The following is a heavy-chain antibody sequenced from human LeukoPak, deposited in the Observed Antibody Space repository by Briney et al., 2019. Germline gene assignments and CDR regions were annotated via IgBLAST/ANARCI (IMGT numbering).Heavy chain of an antibody. CDR1: GFIFSSYA. D-gene: IGHD3-10*01. J-gene: IGHJ4*02. CDR3: ARDSTYYYDSGSSGPHYFDS. V-gene: IGHV3-30*01. CDR2: ISYDGTIT. Sequence: GGSLRLSCAASGFIFSSYAMHWVRQAPGKGLEWVAVISYDGTITYYADSVKGRFTNSRDNPKNTLYLQLNSLRAEDTAIYYCARDSTYYYDSGSSGPHYFDSWGQGTLVTVSS.